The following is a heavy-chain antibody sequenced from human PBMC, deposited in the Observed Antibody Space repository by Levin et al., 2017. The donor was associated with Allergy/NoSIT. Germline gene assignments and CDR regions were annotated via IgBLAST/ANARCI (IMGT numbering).Heavy chain of an antibody. CDR2: IDWDDEK. CDR3: ARIPGFGGNSPFDF. D-gene: IGHD4-23*01. Sequence: SGPTLVKPTQTLTLTCTFSGFSLSTNKMCVSWIRQPPGKALEWLALIDWDDEKYYTTSLKTRLTISKDTSKHQVVLTMTNMDPSDTATYYCARIPGFGGNSPFDFWGQGALVTVSS. J-gene: IGHJ4*02. CDR1: GFSLSTNKMC. V-gene: IGHV2-70*01.